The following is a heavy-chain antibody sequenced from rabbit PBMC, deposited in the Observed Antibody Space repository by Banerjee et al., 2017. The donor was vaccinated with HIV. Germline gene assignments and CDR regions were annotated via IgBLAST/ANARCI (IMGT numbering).Heavy chain of an antibody. CDR2: IYAGSSGTT. Sequence: QEQLVESGGGLVQPGGSLKLSCKASGFDFSTYGVSWVRQAPGKGLEWIGTIYAGSSGTTYYASWAKGRFTISKTSSTTVTLQMTSLTAADTATYFCARGNGGYAAYGWGLWGPGTLVTVS. D-gene: IGHD6-1*01. CDR1: GFDFSTYG. J-gene: IGHJ4*01. V-gene: IGHV1S45*01. CDR3: ARGNGGYAAYGWGL.